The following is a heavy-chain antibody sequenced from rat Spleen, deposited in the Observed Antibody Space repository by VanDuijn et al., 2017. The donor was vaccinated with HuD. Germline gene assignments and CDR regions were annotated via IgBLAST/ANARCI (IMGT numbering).Heavy chain of an antibody. D-gene: IGHD1-1*01. J-gene: IGHJ2*01. Sequence: EVQLQESGPGLVKPSQSLSLTCSVTGYSIPSNYWGWIRKFPGNKMEWMGYISYSGSTNYNPSLKSRIYITRDTSKAQFFLQLNSVTTEDTATFYCARGDYSCHDYWGQGVMVTVSA. CDR1: GYSIPSNY. CDR3: ARGDYSCHDY. V-gene: IGHV3-1*01. CDR2: ISYSGST.